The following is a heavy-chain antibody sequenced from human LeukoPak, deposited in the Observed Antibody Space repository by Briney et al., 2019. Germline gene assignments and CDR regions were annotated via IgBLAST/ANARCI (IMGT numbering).Heavy chain of an antibody. V-gene: IGHV5-51*01. J-gene: IGHJ4*02. CDR3: ARQTIQSGYDLGY. D-gene: IGHD5-12*01. CDR2: IYPGDSDT. CDR1: GYRFTSYW. Sequence: GESLKISCKGSGYRFTSYWIGWVRQMPGKGMEWMGIIYPGDSDTRYSPSFQGQVTISADKSISTAYLQWSSLNASDTAMYYCARQTIQSGYDLGYWGQGTLVTVSS.